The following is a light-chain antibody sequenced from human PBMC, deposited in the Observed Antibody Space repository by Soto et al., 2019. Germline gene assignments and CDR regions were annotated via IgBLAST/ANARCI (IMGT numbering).Light chain of an antibody. Sequence: QSALTQPASVSGSPGQSITISCTGTSSDVGGYNYDSWYQQHPGKAPKLMIYDVSNRPSGVSNRFSGSKSGNTASLTISGLQAEDEADYYCSSYTSSSTVVFGGGTKLTVL. CDR1: SSDVGGYNY. V-gene: IGLV2-14*01. CDR2: DVS. CDR3: SSYTSSSTVV. J-gene: IGLJ2*01.